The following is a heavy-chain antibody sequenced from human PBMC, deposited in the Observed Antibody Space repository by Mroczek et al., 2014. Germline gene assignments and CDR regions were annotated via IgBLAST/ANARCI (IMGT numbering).Heavy chain of an antibody. D-gene: IGHD3-10*01. V-gene: IGHV4-61*02. CDR2: IYTSGST. Sequence: QVQLQQWGPGLVKPSQTLSLTCTVSGGSISSGSYYWSWIRQPAGKGLEWIGRIYTSGSTNYNPSLKSRVTMSVDTSKNQFSLKLSSVTAADTAVYYCARGGRLLWTDVGWFDPWGQGTLVTVSS. J-gene: IGHJ5*02. CDR3: ARGGRLLWTDVGWFDP. CDR1: GGSISSGSYY.